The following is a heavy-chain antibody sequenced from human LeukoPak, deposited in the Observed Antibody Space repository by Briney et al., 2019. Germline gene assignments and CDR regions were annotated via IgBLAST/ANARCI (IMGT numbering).Heavy chain of an antibody. V-gene: IGHV4-34*01. D-gene: IGHD2-15*01. CDR2: INNSGST. Sequence: SETLSLTCAVSGGSFSGYYWSWIRQPPGKGLEWIGEINNSGSTNYNPSLKSRVTISVDTSKNPSSLKLSSVTAADTAVYYCASIRTRVLWGGNAESIDYWGQGSLVTVSA. CDR3: ASIRTRVLWGGNAESIDY. J-gene: IGHJ4*02. CDR1: GGSFSGYY.